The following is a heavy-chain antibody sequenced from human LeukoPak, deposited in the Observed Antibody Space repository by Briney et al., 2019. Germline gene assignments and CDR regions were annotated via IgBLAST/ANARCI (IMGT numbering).Heavy chain of an antibody. D-gene: IGHD6-13*01. J-gene: IGHJ4*02. CDR1: GYTFSDYY. CDR2: INPNSGDT. V-gene: IGHV1-2*02. Sequence: GASVKVSCKTSGYTFSDYYIHWIRQAPGQGLEWVGWINPNSGDTDYAQKFQGRVTVTRDTSISTAYMELSRLRSDDTAVYYCARALYSSSWYDYWGQGTLVTVSS. CDR3: ARALYSSSWYDY.